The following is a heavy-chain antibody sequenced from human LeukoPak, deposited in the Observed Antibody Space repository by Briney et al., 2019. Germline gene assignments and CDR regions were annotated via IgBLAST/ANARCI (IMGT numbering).Heavy chain of an antibody. CDR1: GYSISSGYY. J-gene: IGHJ5*02. V-gene: IGHV4-38-2*02. CDR2: IYSRGST. Sequence: SETLSLTCTVSGYSISSGYYWGWIRQSPGKGLEWIGSIYSRGSTYYNPSLKSRVIVSSDMSKNQFSLMLNSVTAADTAVYYCAREAAAVTGALDPWGQGTLVTVSS. D-gene: IGHD6-13*01. CDR3: AREAAAVTGALDP.